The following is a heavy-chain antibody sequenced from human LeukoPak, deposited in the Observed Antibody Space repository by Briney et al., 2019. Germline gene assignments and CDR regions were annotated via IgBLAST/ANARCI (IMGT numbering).Heavy chain of an antibody. V-gene: IGHV3-53*01. CDR2: LYNAGST. J-gene: IGHJ5*02. D-gene: IGHD2-2*02. CDR1: GFTVSNKY. CDR3: AKRVVGCSSSSCYIALDA. Sequence: GGSLRLSCVASGFTVSNKYMSWVRQAPGKGLEWVSVLYNAGSTYYADSVKGRFTISRDNSKDTLYLQMYSLRAEDTAVYYCAKRVVGCSSSSCYIALDAWGQGNLVTVSS.